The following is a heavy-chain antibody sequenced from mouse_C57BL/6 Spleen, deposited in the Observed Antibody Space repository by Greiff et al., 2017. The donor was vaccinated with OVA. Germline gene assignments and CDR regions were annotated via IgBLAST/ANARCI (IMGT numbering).Heavy chain of an antibody. Sequence: EVQLQQSGPELVKPGASVKISCKASGYSFTDYNMNWVKQSNGKSLEWIGVINPNYGTTSYNQKFKGKAPLTVDHSSSTAYMQLNSLTSEDSAVYYCASLRQLRLGYFDYWGQGTTLTVSS. V-gene: IGHV1-39*01. CDR1: GYSFTDYN. CDR2: INPNYGTT. J-gene: IGHJ2*01. D-gene: IGHD3-2*02. CDR3: ASLRQLRLGYFDY.